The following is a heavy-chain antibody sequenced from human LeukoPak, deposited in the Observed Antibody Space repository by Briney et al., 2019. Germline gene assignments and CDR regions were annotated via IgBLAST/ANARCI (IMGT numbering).Heavy chain of an antibody. J-gene: IGHJ6*02. D-gene: IGHD4-17*01. Sequence: GGSLRLSCAASGFTFSDYYMSWIRQAPGKGLEWVSYISSSGSTIYYADSVKGRFTISRDNAKNSLYLQMNSLRAEGTAVYYCARDSEDYGYYYYGMDVWGQGTTVTVSS. CDR1: GFTFSDYY. CDR2: ISSSGSTI. CDR3: ARDSEDYGYYYYGMDV. V-gene: IGHV3-11*01.